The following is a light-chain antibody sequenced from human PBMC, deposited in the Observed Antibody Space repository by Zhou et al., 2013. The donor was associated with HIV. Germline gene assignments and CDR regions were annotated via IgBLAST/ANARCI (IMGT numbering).Light chain of an antibody. CDR3: QQYGNSLT. J-gene: IGKJ4*01. CDR2: GAS. CDR1: QSVSMTS. V-gene: IGKV3-20*01. Sequence: EVVLTQSPATLSLFPGERATVSCRASQSVSMTSLAWYQQRPGQAPRLLIYGASRRATGIPDRFTGSGSGTDFTLTITRLEPEDFTVYFCQQYGNSLTFGGGTKVEIK.